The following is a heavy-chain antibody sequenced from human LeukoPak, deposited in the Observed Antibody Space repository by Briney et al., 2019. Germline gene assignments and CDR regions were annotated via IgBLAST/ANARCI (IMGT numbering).Heavy chain of an antibody. Sequence: PSETLSLTCTVSGGSISSYYWSWIRQPPGKGLEWIGYIYYSGSTSYNPSLKSRVTISVDTSKNQFSLKLSSVTAADTAVYYCARDPGRGPLRGGYYG. V-gene: IGHV4-59*01. CDR1: GGSISSYY. J-gene: IGHJ6*01. CDR2: IYYSGST. D-gene: IGHD1-1*01. CDR3: ARDPGRGPLRGGYYG.